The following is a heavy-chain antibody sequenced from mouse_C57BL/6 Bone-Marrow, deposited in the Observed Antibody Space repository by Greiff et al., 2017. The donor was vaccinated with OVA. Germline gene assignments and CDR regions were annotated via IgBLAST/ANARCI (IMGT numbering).Heavy chain of an antibody. Sequence: QVQLQQPGAELVKPGASVKMSCKASGYTFTSYWITWVKQRPGQGLEWIGDIYPGSGSTNYNEKFKSKATLTVDKSSSTSYMQLSSLTSEDSAVYYGARRGAYGNYWYFDVWGTGTTVTVSS. J-gene: IGHJ1*03. V-gene: IGHV1-55*01. CDR3: ARRGAYGNYWYFDV. CDR1: GYTFTSYW. D-gene: IGHD2-1*01. CDR2: IYPGSGST.